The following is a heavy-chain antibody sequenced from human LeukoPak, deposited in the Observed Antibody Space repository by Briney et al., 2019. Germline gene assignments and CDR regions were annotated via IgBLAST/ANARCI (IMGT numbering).Heavy chain of an antibody. J-gene: IGHJ5*02. Sequence: ASVKVSCKASGYTLTTYNMHWVRQATGQGLEWMGIINPGDGSTTYAQKFQGRVALTRDTSINTAYLELSRLTSDDTAIYYCARDGDDNGDYVLGWFDPWGQGTLVTVSS. V-gene: IGHV1-46*01. CDR1: GYTLTTYN. D-gene: IGHD4-17*01. CDR2: INPGDGST. CDR3: ARDGDDNGDYVLGWFDP.